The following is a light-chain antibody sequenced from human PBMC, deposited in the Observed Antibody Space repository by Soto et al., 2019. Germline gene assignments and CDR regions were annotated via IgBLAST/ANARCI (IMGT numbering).Light chain of an antibody. CDR3: QQYGSSTWT. CDR2: GAS. CDR1: QSVSSSY. Sequence: TQSPSSFSASTGDRVTITCRASQSVSSSYLAWYQQKPGQAPRLLIYGASSRATGIPDRFSGSGSGTDFTLTISRLEPEDFAVYYCQQYGSSTWTFGQGTKVDIK. V-gene: IGKV3-20*01. J-gene: IGKJ1*01.